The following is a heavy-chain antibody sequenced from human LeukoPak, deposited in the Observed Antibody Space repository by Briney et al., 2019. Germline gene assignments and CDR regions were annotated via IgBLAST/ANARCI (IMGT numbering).Heavy chain of an antibody. V-gene: IGHV3-30-3*01. D-gene: IGHD2-15*01. CDR2: ISYDGSNK. CDR3: ARDALRYFDY. Sequence: PGRSLRLSCAASGFTFSSYAMHWVRQAPGKGLEWVAVISYDGSNKYYADSVKGRFTISRDNSKNTLYLQMNSLRAEDTAVYYCARDALRYFDYWGQGTLVTVSS. J-gene: IGHJ4*02. CDR1: GFTFSSYA.